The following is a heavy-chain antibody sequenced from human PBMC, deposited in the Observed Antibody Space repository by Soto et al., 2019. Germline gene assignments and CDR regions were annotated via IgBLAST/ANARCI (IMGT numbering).Heavy chain of an antibody. CDR1: GFTLGSYA. J-gene: IGHJ4*01. CDR2: ISGGGDST. V-gene: IGHV3-23*01. Sequence: HPGGHLRLSCAASGFTLGSYAMTWVRQAPGKGLEWVSAISGGGDSTYYADSVQGRFTISRDNSRTTLYLQMNSLRAEDTAVYYYAKVGVRYCSGGSCYLHYWVHGT. D-gene: IGHD2-15*01. CDR3: AKVGVRYCSGGSCYLHY.